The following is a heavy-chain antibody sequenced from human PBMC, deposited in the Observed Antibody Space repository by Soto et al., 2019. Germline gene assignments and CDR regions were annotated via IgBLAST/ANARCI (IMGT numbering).Heavy chain of an antibody. CDR2: ISSSGSTI. D-gene: IGHD3-3*01. J-gene: IGHJ2*01. CDR3: ARDDYDFWSGNNWYFDL. CDR1: GFTFSSYE. V-gene: IGHV3-48*03. Sequence: EGSLRLSCAASGFTFSSYEMNWVRQAPGKGLEWVSYISSSGSTIYYADSVKGRFTISGDNAKNSLYLQMNSLRAEDTAVYYCARDDYDFWSGNNWYFDLWGRGTLVTV.